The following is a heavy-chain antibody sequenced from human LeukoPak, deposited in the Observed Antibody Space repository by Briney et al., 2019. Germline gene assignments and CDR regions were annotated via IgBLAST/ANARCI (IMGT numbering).Heavy chain of an antibody. Sequence: GGSLRLSCAASGFTFSSYAMHWLRQAPGKGLEYVSAISSNGGSTYYANSVKGRFTISRDKSKNTLYLQMNSLRADDTAVYYCAKDLLRWSFDYWGQGTLVTVSS. CDR1: GFTFSSYA. V-gene: IGHV3-64*01. J-gene: IGHJ4*02. CDR2: ISSNGGST. CDR3: AKDLLRWSFDY. D-gene: IGHD4-23*01.